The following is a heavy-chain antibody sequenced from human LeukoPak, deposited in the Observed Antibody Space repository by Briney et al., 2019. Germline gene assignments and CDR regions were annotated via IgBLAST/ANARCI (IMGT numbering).Heavy chain of an antibody. CDR2: IKPDGSEK. J-gene: IGHJ4*02. D-gene: IGHD2-2*01. CDR3: ARSRYCTSNSCYSDY. V-gene: IGHV3-7*01. CDR1: GLSFSSHW. Sequence: GGSLRLSCAASGLSFSSHWMSWVRQAPGKGLERVANIKPDGSEKYYMDSVKGRFTISRDNAKNSLHLQTNSLRAEDTAVYYCARSRYCTSNSCYSDYWGQGTLVTVSS.